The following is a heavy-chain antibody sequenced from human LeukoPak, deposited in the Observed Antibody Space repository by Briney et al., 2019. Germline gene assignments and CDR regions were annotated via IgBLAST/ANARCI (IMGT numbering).Heavy chain of an antibody. CDR3: AGDGVTIFGVAPPGAFDI. CDR2: TYYSGST. CDR1: GGSISSGDYY. Sequence: SETLSLTCTVSGGSISSGDYYWSWIRQPPGKGLEWIGYTYYSGSTYYNPSLKSRVTISADTSKNQFSLKLSSVTAADTAVYYCAGDGVTIFGVAPPGAFDIWGQGTMVTVSS. D-gene: IGHD3-3*01. J-gene: IGHJ3*02. V-gene: IGHV4-30-4*08.